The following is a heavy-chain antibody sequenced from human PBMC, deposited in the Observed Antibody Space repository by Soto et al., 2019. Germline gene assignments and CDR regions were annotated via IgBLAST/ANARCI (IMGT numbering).Heavy chain of an antibody. V-gene: IGHV3-23*01. CDR3: AKGWQYYDILTGYYY. Sequence: GGSLRLSCKAPGFTFSDYSMTWVRQAPGKGLEWVSSITGSGGTTYYADSVEDRFTISRDNSKNTLYLQINSLKAEDTAVYYCAKGWQYYDILTGYYYWGQGTLVTVSS. J-gene: IGHJ4*02. D-gene: IGHD3-9*01. CDR1: GFTFSDYS. CDR2: ITGSGGTT.